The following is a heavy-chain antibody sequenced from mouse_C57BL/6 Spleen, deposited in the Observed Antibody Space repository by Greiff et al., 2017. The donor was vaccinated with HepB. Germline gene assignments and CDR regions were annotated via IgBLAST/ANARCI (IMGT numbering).Heavy chain of an antibody. CDR1: GYSITSGYY. D-gene: IGHD2-4*01. CDR2: ISYDGSN. CDR3: ARGGYYDFPFAY. Sequence: EVQLQESGPGLVKPSQSLSLTCSVTGYSITSGYYWNWIRQFPGNKLEWMGYISYDGSNKYNPSLKNRISITRDTSKNQFFLKLNSVTTEDTATYYCARGGYYDFPFAYWGQGTLVTVSA. V-gene: IGHV3-6*01. J-gene: IGHJ3*01.